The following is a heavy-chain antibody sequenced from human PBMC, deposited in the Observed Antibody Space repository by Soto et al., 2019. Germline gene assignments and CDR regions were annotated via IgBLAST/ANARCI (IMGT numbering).Heavy chain of an antibody. D-gene: IGHD6-6*01. Sequence: EVQLLESGGGLVQPGGSLRLSCAASGFTFSSYAMTCVRQAPGKWLEWVSSISVGGDSTYYTDSVNVMFTISSDNSKKTLYMQMNSLRVEDTAVYYCAKNGPRYSYSSSSTDLDYWGQGTLVTVSS. CDR3: AKNGPRYSYSSSSTDLDY. CDR2: ISVGGDST. J-gene: IGHJ4*02. CDR1: GFTFSSYA. V-gene: IGHV3-23*01.